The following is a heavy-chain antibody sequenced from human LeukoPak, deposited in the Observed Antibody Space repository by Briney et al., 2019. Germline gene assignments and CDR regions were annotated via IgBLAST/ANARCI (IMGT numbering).Heavy chain of an antibody. CDR3: AKDTSIGRYCTNGVCSPFDY. J-gene: IGHJ4*02. V-gene: IGHV3-23*01. D-gene: IGHD2-8*01. CDR2: ISDTGATT. Sequence: QPGGSLRLSCAGSGFTFSSYAMSWVRQAPGKGLEWGSAISDTGATTYDADSVKGRFTISRDNSRSTLYLQMNSLRAEDTALYYCAKDTSIGRYCTNGVCSPFDYWGQGTLVTVSS. CDR1: GFTFSSYA.